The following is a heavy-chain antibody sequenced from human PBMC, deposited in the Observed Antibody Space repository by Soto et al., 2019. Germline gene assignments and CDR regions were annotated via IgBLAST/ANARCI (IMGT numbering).Heavy chain of an antibody. CDR1: GYIFNHYC. Sequence: QVQLVQAGAEVKKPGASVRVSCKASGYIFNHYCIGWVRQAPGQGLELMARISAYNGNTHYAGRLQARVTMTIDTSTSTANMELRRLRSDDTAVYYCARGGQKCTSTYCSYIYDGVDVWGQGTRVTVSS. V-gene: IGHV1-18*01. CDR3: ARGGQKCTSTYCSYIYDGVDV. CDR2: ISAYNGNT. J-gene: IGHJ6*02. D-gene: IGHD2-2*01.